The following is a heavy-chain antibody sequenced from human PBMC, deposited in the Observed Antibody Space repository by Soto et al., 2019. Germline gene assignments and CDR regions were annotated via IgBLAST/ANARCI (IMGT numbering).Heavy chain of an antibody. CDR3: SWSLNY. D-gene: IGHD1-26*01. V-gene: IGHV3-7*01. CDR2: IKGDGSQT. CDR1: GFPFSTSW. Sequence: GGSLRLSCAASGFPFSTSWMDWVRQAPGKGLEWVANIKGDGSQTSYVDSVKGRFTVSRDNAENALFLQMNSLRVEDTAVYFCSWSLNYWGQGILVTVS. J-gene: IGHJ4*02.